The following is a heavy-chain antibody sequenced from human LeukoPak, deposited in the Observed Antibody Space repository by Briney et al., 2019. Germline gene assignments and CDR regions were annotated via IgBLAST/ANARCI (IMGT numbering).Heavy chain of an antibody. J-gene: IGHJ4*02. V-gene: IGHV4-34*01. CDR1: GGSFSGYY. CDR3: ARGLSHQEPFNFDY. CDR2: INHSGST. Sequence: SETLSLTCAVYGGSFSGYYWSWIRRPPGKGLKWIGEINHSGSTNYNPSLKSRVTISVDTSKNQFSLKLSSVTAADTAVYYCARGLSHQEPFNFDYWGQGTLVTVSS.